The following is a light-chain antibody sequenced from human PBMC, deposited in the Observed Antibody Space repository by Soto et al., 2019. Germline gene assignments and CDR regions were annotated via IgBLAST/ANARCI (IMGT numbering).Light chain of an antibody. CDR1: QTISSW. CDR3: KQYSSYWYT. Sequence: DIHTTQPPPTLSVSVGDRVTTTCPASQTISSWLAWYQQKPGKAPKLLIYKESTLKSGVQSRFSGSGSGTEFTLTISSLQPNDFATYYCKQYSSYWYTFGKGNKVDIK. CDR2: KES. J-gene: IGKJ2*01. V-gene: IGKV1-5*03.